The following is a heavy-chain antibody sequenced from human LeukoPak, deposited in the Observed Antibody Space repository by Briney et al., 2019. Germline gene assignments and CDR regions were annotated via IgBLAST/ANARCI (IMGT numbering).Heavy chain of an antibody. CDR3: AREGYYYDSSGYRTGDY. D-gene: IGHD3-22*01. CDR2: IYYSGST. V-gene: IGHV4-31*03. Sequence: PSETLSLACTVSGGSISSGGYYWSWIRQHPGKGLEWIGNIYYSGSTLYNPSLKSRLTISLDTSKKQFSLKLSSVTAADTAVYYCAREGYYYDSSGYRTGDYWGQGTLVTVSS. CDR1: GGSISSGGYY. J-gene: IGHJ4*02.